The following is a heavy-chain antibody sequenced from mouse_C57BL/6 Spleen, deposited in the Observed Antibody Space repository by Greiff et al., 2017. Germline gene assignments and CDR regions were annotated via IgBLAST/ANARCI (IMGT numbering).Heavy chain of an antibody. CDR3: ARDGSTTVVVHWYCDV. D-gene: IGHD1-1*01. CDR1: GFSINSDCY. V-gene: IGHV3-3*01. Sequence: EVKLQESGPSLVRPSQTLSLTCTVTGFSINSDCYWIWIRQFPGNKLEYIGYTFYSGITYYNPSLESRTYITRDTSKNQFSLKLSSVTTEDTATYDCARDGSTTVVVHWYCDVWGTGTTVTVSS. J-gene: IGHJ1*03. CDR2: TFYSGIT.